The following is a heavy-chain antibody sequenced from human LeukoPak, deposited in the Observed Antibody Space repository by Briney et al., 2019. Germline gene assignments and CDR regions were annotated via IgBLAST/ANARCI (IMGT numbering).Heavy chain of an antibody. V-gene: IGHV4-59*12. CDR2: IYYSGST. J-gene: IGHJ6*02. D-gene: IGHD3-22*01. CDR3: ARDRGDSSDYYYGMDV. Sequence: EPSETLSLTCTVSGGSISSYYWSWIRQPPGKGLEWIGYIYYSGSTNYNPSLKSRVTISVDTSKNQFSLKLSSVTAADTAVYYCARDRGDSSDYYYGMDVWGQGTTVTVFS. CDR1: GGSISSYY.